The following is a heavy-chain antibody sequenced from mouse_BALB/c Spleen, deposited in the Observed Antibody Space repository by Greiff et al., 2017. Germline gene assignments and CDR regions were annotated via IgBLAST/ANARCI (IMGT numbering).Heavy chain of an antibody. J-gene: IGHJ4*01. CDR1: GYSITSDYA. Sequence: EVKVEESGPGLVKPSQSLSLTCTVTGYSITSDYAWNWIRQFPGNKLEWMGYISYSGSTSYNPSLKSRISITRDTSKNQFFLQLNSVTTEDTATYYCARSNGNYSMDYWGQGTSVTVSS. CDR2: ISYSGST. V-gene: IGHV3-2*02. CDR3: ARSNGNYSMDY. D-gene: IGHD2-1*01.